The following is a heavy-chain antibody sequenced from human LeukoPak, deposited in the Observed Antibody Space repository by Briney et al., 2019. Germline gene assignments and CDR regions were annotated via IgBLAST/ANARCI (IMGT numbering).Heavy chain of an antibody. CDR1: GYTFTSYG. CDR3: AREGEYYGSGSYYPYYYGMDV. J-gene: IGHJ6*04. V-gene: IGHV1-18*04. D-gene: IGHD3-10*01. Sequence: ASVKVSCKASGYTFTSYGISWVRQAPGQGLEWMGWISAYNGNTNYAQKLQGRVTMTTDTSTSTAYMELRSLRSDDTAVYYCAREGEYYGSGSYYPYYYGMDVRGKGTTVTVSS. CDR2: ISAYNGNT.